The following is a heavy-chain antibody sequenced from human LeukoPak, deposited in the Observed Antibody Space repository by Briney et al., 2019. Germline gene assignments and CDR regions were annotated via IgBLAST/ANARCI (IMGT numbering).Heavy chain of an antibody. V-gene: IGHV4-38-2*01. CDR1: GYSLSSGYY. CDR2: IYHSGST. CDR3: ARGVVPAAFNWFDP. J-gene: IGHJ5*02. Sequence: PSETLSLTCAVSGYSLSSGYYWGWIRQPPGKGLEWICSIYHSGSTYYNPSLKSRVTISVDTSKNQFSLKLSSVTAADTAVYYCARGVVPAAFNWFDPWGQGTLVTVSS. D-gene: IGHD2-2*01.